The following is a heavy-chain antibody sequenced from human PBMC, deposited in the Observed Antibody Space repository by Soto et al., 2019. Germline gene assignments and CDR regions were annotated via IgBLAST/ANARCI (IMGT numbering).Heavy chain of an antibody. V-gene: IGHV4-39*01. CDR1: GGSISSNSYY. Sequence: QLQLQESGPGLVKPSETLSLTCTVSGGSISSNSYYWDWIRQPPGKGLEWIGSIHYTGSTYYNPSLQSRVTISVDPSRNQFSLKLTSVTAADTAVYYCARRAGWYYFDYWSQGTLVTVSS. CDR3: ARRAGWYYFDY. D-gene: IGHD6-19*01. CDR2: IHYTGST. J-gene: IGHJ4*02.